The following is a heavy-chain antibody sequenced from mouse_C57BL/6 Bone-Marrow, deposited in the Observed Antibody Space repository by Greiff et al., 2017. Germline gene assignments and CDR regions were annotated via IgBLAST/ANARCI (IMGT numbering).Heavy chain of an antibody. CDR2: IYPGDGDT. CDR1: GYAFSSYW. Sequence: QVPLQQSGAELVKPGASVKISCKASGYAFSSYWMNWVKQRPGKGLEWIGQIYPGDGDTNYNGKFKGKATLTADKSSSTAYMQLSSLSSEDSAVYFSARKRGGSIYFDDWGEGSTLTDSS. CDR3: ARKRGGSIYFDD. J-gene: IGHJ2*01. V-gene: IGHV1-80*01.